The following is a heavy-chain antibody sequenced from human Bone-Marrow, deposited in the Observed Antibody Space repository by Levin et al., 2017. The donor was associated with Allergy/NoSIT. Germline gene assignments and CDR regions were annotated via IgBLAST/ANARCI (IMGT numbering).Heavy chain of an antibody. CDR2: IYYSGFT. J-gene: IGHJ6*02. CDR1: GGSISNDDDY. D-gene: IGHD3-10*01. V-gene: IGHV4-30-4*08. CDR3: ARVFFGSGSHYDRGLDV. Sequence: PSETLSLTCTVSGGSISNDDDYWTWIRQSPGTGLEWIGNIYYSGFTYYNPSLKSRITMSADTSKNQLSLNLRSVTAADTAVYFCARVFFGSGSHYDRGLDVWGQGTTVTVSS.